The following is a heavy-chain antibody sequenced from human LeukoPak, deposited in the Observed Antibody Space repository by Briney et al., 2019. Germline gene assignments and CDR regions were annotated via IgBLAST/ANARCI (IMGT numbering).Heavy chain of an antibody. CDR3: ATPSTYYYDSSGYPD. D-gene: IGHD3-22*01. CDR2: IYSGGST. J-gene: IGHJ4*02. V-gene: IGHV3-53*01. CDR1: GFTVSSNY. Sequence: GGSLRLSCAASGFTVSSNYMSWVRQAPGKGLEWVSVIYSGGSTYYADSVKGRFTISRDNSKNTLYLQMNSLRAEDTAVYYCATPSTYYYDSSGYPDWGQGTLVTVSS.